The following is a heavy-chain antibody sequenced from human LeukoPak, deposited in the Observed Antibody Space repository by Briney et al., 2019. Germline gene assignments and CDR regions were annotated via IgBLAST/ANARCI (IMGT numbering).Heavy chain of an antibody. CDR3: ARGARTYYDILTGYYQH. J-gene: IGHJ4*02. V-gene: IGHV3-11*01. Sequence: PGGSLRLSCAASGFTFSDYYMSWIRQAPGKGLEWVSYISSSGSTIYYADSVKGRFTISRDNAKNSLYLQMNSLRAEDTAVYYCARGARTYYDILTGYYQHWGQGTLVTGSS. D-gene: IGHD3-9*01. CDR1: GFTFSDYY. CDR2: ISSSGSTI.